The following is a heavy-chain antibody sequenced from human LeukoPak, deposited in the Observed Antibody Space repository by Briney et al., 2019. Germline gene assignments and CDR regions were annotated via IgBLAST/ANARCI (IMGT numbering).Heavy chain of an antibody. J-gene: IGHJ4*02. V-gene: IGHV3-66*01. CDR3: ASGLIDITAGGLDY. Sequence: GGSLRLSCAASGFTVSSNCMTWVRQAPGKGLEWVSLIYSGGSTYYADSVKGRFTISRDNSKNTLYLQMNSLRAGDTAAYYCASGLIDITAGGLDYWGQGTLVTVSS. D-gene: IGHD1-20*01. CDR2: IYSGGST. CDR1: GFTVSSNC.